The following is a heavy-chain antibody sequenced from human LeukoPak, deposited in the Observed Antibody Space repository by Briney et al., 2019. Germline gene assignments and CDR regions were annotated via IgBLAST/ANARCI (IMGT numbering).Heavy chain of an antibody. D-gene: IGHD3-22*01. CDR2: ISGSGGST. Sequence: GGSLRLSCAASGFTFSSYAMSWVRQAPGKGLEWVSTISGSGGSTYYADSVKGRFTISRDNSKNTLYLQMNSLRAEDTAVYYCAKDDYYDTSGYRDWGQGTLVTVSS. CDR3: AKDDYYDTSGYRD. J-gene: IGHJ4*02. V-gene: IGHV3-23*01. CDR1: GFTFSSYA.